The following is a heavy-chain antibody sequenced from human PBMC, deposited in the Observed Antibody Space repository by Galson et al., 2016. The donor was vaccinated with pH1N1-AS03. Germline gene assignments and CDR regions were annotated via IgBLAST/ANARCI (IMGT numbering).Heavy chain of an antibody. CDR1: GFIVEQYG. D-gene: IGHD6-19*01. CDR2: MSWGSAKI. Sequence: SLRLSCAASGFIVEQYGVHWVRQTPGKGLEWVAGMSWGSAKIDYADSVKGRFTISRDNAQNSLYLQMSSLRPEDTAVYFCVKGVLSDGWFTAADSWGQGTLVTVSS. V-gene: IGHV3-9*01. CDR3: VKGVLSDGWFTAADS. J-gene: IGHJ4*02.